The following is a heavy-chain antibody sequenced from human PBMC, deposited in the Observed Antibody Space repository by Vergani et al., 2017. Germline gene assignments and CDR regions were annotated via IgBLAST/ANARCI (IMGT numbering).Heavy chain of an antibody. D-gene: IGHD2-15*01. V-gene: IGHV4-38-2*02. Sequence: QVQLQESGPGLVKPSETLSLTCTVSGGSISSYYWGWIRQPPGKGLEWIGSIYHSGSTYYNPSLKSRVTISVDTSKNQFSLKLSSVTAADTAVYYCAREGRGGYCSGGSCYSGWYFDLWGRGTLVTVSS. CDR1: GGSISSYY. CDR3: AREGRGGYCSGGSCYSGWYFDL. J-gene: IGHJ2*01. CDR2: IYHSGST.